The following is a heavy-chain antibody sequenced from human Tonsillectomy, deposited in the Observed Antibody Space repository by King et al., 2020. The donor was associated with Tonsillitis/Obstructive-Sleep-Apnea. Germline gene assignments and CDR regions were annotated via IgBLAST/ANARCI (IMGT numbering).Heavy chain of an antibody. CDR1: GFTFSHAW. CDR2: IKSKSDGGTI. CDR3: TARGGRY. V-gene: IGHV3-15*01. D-gene: IGHD3-10*01. J-gene: IGHJ4*02. Sequence: VQLVESGGGLVQPGGSLRLSCAASGFTFSHAWMSWVRQAPGKGLEGVGRIKSKSDGGTIDYTATVKDRFTISRDDSKNRLYLQMNSLKTEDTAVYYCTARGGRYWGQGTLVTVSS.